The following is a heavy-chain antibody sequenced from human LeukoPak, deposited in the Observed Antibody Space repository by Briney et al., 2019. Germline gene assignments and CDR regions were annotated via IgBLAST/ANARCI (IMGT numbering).Heavy chain of an antibody. D-gene: IGHD6-13*01. Sequence: ASVKVSCKASGYTFTSYYMHWVRQAPGQGLEWMGIINPSGGSTSYAQKFQGRVTMTRDTSTSTVYMELSSLGSEDTAVYYCARDHLAAAGSIYYYYGMDVWGQGTTVTVSS. CDR3: ARDHLAAAGSIYYYYGMDV. V-gene: IGHV1-46*01. CDR2: INPSGGST. CDR1: GYTFTSYY. J-gene: IGHJ6*02.